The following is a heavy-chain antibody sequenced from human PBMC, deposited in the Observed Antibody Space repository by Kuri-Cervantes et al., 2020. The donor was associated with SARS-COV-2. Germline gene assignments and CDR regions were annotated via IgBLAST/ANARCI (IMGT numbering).Heavy chain of an antibody. CDR3: ARDRDDFWSGYRVNYYYYGMDV. CDR2: IIPIFGTA. CDR1: GGTFSSYA. Sequence: SVKVSCKASGGTFSSYAISWVRQAPGQGLEWMGGIIPIFGTANYAQKFQGRVTITADKSTSTAYMELGSLRSEDTAVYYCARDRDDFWSGYRVNYYYYGMDVWGQGTTVTVSS. D-gene: IGHD3-3*01. V-gene: IGHV1-69*06. J-gene: IGHJ6*02.